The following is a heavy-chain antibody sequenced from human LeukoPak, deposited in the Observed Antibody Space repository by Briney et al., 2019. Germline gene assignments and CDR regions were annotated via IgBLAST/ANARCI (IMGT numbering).Heavy chain of an antibody. J-gene: IGHJ4*02. V-gene: IGHV3-48*03. Sequence: QPGGSLRLSCAASGFTFSSYEMNWVRQAPGKGLEWVSYISSSGSTIYYADSVKGRFTISRDNAKNSLYLQMNSLRAEDTAVYYCASFRKVGDYSLYYFDYWGQGTLVTVSS. CDR1: GFTFSSYE. CDR2: ISSSGSTI. D-gene: IGHD4-17*01. CDR3: ASFRKVGDYSLYYFDY.